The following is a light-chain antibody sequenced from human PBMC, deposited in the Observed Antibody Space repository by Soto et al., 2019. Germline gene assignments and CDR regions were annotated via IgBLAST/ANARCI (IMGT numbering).Light chain of an antibody. Sequence: QSALTQPPSASGSPGQSVTISCTGTSGDVGGYNFVSWYQQLPGKAPKLIIYEVTKRPSGVPDRFSGSRSGNTASLTVSGLQAEDEAVYYCTSYGGTNVTYVFGAGTQLTVL. CDR2: EVT. J-gene: IGLJ1*01. V-gene: IGLV2-8*01. CDR3: TSYGGTNVTYV. CDR1: SGDVGGYNF.